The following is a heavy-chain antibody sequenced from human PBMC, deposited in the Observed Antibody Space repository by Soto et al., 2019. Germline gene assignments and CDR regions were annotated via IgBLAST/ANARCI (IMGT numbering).Heavy chain of an antibody. CDR3: AAERHCSSTSCYSIPPNNWFDP. CDR1: GFTFTSFA. Sequence: SVKVSCKASGFTFTSFAVQWVRQARGQRLEWIGWIIVGSGNTNYAQKFQERVTITRDMSTSTAYMELSSLRSEDTAVYYCAAERHCSSTSCYSIPPNNWFDPWGQGTLVTVSS. CDR2: IIVGSGNT. D-gene: IGHD2-2*01. J-gene: IGHJ5*02. V-gene: IGHV1-58*01.